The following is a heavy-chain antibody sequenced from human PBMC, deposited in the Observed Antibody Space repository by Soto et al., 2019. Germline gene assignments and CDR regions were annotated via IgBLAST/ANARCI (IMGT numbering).Heavy chain of an antibody. CDR2: IWYDASNK. J-gene: IGHJ4*02. V-gene: IGHV3-33*01. CDR1: GFTFSNFG. CDR3: ARGREDTNWLFPY. D-gene: IGHD3-9*01. Sequence: GGSLRLSCAASGFTFSNFGMHWVRQAPGKGLEWVALIWYDASNKYYADSVKGRFTISRDNSKNTLYLQMNSLRPDDTAVYYCARGREDTNWLFPYWGQGILVTVSS.